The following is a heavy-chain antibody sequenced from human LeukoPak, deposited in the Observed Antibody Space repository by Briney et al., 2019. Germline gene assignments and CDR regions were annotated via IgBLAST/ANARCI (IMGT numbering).Heavy chain of an antibody. Sequence: PSETLSLTCTVSGGSISSYYWSWIRQPPGKGLEWIGYIYYSGSTNYNPSLNSRVTISVDTSKNQFSLRLSSVTAADTAVYYCGRSLSSAWYYFAYWGQGTLVTVPS. CDR3: GRSLSSAWYYFAY. D-gene: IGHD6-19*01. J-gene: IGHJ4*02. CDR1: GGSISSYY. V-gene: IGHV4-59*01. CDR2: IYYSGST.